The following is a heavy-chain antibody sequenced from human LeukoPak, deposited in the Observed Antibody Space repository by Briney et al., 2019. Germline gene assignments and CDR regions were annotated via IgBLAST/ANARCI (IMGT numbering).Heavy chain of an antibody. Sequence: SVKVSCKASGGTFSSYAISWVRQAPGQGLEWMGGIIPIFGTANYAQKFQGRVTMTRDTSISTAYMELSRLRSDDTAVYCCARGLSGPYYYYYMDVWGKGTSVTVSS. CDR3: ARGLSGPYYYYYMDV. CDR2: IIPIFGTA. V-gene: IGHV1-69*05. J-gene: IGHJ6*03. D-gene: IGHD2-15*01. CDR1: GGTFSSYA.